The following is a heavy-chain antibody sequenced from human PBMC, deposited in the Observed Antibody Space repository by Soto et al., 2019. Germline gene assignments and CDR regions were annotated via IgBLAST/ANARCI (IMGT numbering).Heavy chain of an antibody. V-gene: IGHV1-69*13. CDR2: IIPIFNSA. J-gene: IGHJ4*02. Sequence: ASVKVSCKASGGTFNNYSLSWVRQAPGQGLEWMGGIIPIFNSANYAQKFQGRVTITADDSTSTAYMELRSLRPDDTAVYYCAREVTVASYSFDFWGQGTLVTVSS. CDR3: AREVTVASYSFDF. CDR1: GGTFNNYS. D-gene: IGHD5-12*01.